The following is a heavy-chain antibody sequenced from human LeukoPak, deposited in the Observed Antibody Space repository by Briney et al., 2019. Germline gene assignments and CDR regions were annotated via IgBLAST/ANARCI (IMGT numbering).Heavy chain of an antibody. V-gene: IGHV5-10-1*01. CDR2: IDPSDSYT. J-gene: IGHJ4*02. CDR3: SRHEGGWGLFDY. D-gene: IGHD6-19*01. Sequence: GESLKISCQGSGYSFTGYWISWVRQMPGKGLEWMGRIDPSDSYTNHSPSFQGHVTISADKSISTAYLHCTSLKASDTAMYYCSRHEGGWGLFDYWGQGTLVTVSS. CDR1: GYSFTGYW.